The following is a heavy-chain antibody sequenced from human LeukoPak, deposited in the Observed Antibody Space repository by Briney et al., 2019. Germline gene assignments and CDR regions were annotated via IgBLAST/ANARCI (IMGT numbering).Heavy chain of an antibody. V-gene: IGHV4-59*01. CDR1: GGSISSYY. CDR2: IYDSGST. Sequence: ASETLSLTCTVSGGSISSYYWSWIRQPPGKGLEWIGYIYDSGSTNYNPSLKSRVTISVDTSKNQFSLKVSSVTAADTAVYYCAREEMATISDAFDIWGQGTMVTVSS. CDR3: AREEMATISDAFDI. J-gene: IGHJ3*02. D-gene: IGHD5-24*01.